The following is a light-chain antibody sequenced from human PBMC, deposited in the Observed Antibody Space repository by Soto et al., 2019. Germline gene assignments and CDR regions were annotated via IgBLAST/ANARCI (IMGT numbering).Light chain of an antibody. CDR2: DVR. Sequence: QSALTQPASVSGSPGQSITISCTGTSSDIGGYHYVSWYQQLPGKLPKLTIYDVRNRPSGVSDRFSGCKSGHAASLTISGLQAEDEADYYCSSYTSTSTLYVVGTGTKLTVL. J-gene: IGLJ1*01. V-gene: IGLV2-14*03. CDR1: SSDIGGYHY. CDR3: SSYTSTSTLYV.